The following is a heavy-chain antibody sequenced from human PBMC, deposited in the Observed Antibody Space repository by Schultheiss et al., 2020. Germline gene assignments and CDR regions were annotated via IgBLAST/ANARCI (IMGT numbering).Heavy chain of an antibody. CDR2: ISRTGSTI. Sequence: GESLKISCAASGFTFNSYEMNWVRQAPGKGLEWVSYISRTGSTIYYADSVKGRFTTSRDNAKNSLYLQMNSLRAEDTAAYYCARPTGGSWGSGGMDVWGQGTTVTVSS. CDR1: GFTFNSYE. CDR3: ARPTGGSWGSGGMDV. V-gene: IGHV3-48*03. D-gene: IGHD2-15*01. J-gene: IGHJ6*02.